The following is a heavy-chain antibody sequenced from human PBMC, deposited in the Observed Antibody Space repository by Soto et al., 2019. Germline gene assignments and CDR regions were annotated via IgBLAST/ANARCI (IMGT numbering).Heavy chain of an antibody. CDR3: AARYLDFGSVYYCAMDD. D-gene: IGHD3-3*01. CDR2: IVVGSSST. Sequence: SVKVSCKASGFTFTSSAVQWVRQARGQRLERIGWIVVGSSSTNYAQKIQERVTITRDMSTSTAYMEWSSLRAEDTAVYYCAARYLDFGSVYYCAMDDWGQGTLVTVSS. J-gene: IGHJ4*02. CDR1: GFTFTSSA. V-gene: IGHV1-58*01.